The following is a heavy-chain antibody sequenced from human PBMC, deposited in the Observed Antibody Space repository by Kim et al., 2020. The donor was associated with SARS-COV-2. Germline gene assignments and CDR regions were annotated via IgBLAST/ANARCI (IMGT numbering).Heavy chain of an antibody. CDR3: ARGADY. V-gene: IGHV3-21*01. Sequence: GGSLRLSCGVSGFNFSTFSMSWFRQAPGKGLEWVSAISTSSTYIYHTDSVKGRFTISRDNAKSSLYLQMNNLRVADTAVYFCARGADYWGQGILVTVSS. CDR1: GFNFSTFS. J-gene: IGHJ4*02. CDR2: ISTSSTYI.